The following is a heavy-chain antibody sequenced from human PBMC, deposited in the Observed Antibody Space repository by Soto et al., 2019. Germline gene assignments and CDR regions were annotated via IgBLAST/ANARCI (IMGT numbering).Heavy chain of an antibody. J-gene: IGHJ5*02. D-gene: IGHD6-13*01. CDR1: GGSFSGYY. V-gene: IGHV4-34*01. Sequence: SETLSLTCAVYGGSFSGYYWSWIRQPPGKGLEWNGEINHSGSTNYNPSLKSRVTISVDTSKNQFSLKLSSVTAADTAVYYCARGRYSSSWYAFNWFDPWGQGTLVTVSS. CDR2: INHSGST. CDR3: ARGRYSSSWYAFNWFDP.